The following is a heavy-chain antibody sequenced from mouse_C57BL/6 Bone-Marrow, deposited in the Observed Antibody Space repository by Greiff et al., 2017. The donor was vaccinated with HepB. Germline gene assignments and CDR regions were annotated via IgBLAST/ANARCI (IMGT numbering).Heavy chain of an antibody. Sequence: DVKLVESEGGLVQPGSSMKLSCTASGFTFSDYYMAWVRQVPEKGLEWVANINYDGSSTYYLDSLKSRFFISRDNAKNILYLQMSSLKSEDTATYYCAREVYYFDYWGQGTTLTVSS. J-gene: IGHJ2*01. V-gene: IGHV5-16*01. CDR3: AREVYYFDY. CDR2: INYDGSST. CDR1: GFTFSDYY.